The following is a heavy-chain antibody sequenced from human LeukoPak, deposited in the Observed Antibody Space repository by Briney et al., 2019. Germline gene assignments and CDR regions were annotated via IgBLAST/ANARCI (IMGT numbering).Heavy chain of an antibody. CDR1: GGTFSSYA. CDR3: ARGGGVVVPADYYYYYGMDV. D-gene: IGHD2-2*01. Sequence: GASVKVSCKASGGTFSSYAISWVRQAPGQGLEWMGGIIPIFGTANYAQKFQGRVTITADESTSTAYMELSSLRSEDTAVCYCARGGGVVVPADYYYYYGMDVWGQGTTVTVSS. J-gene: IGHJ6*02. V-gene: IGHV1-69*13. CDR2: IIPIFGTA.